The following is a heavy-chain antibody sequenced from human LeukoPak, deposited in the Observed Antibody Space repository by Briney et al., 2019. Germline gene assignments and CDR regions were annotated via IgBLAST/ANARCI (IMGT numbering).Heavy chain of an antibody. D-gene: IGHD6-19*01. CDR2: ISWNGARI. CDR3: VKDLVAASENVRGWYPMDY. Sequence: GGSLRLSCAASGFTFAEYTMHWVRQAPGKGLEWVSLISWNGARIHYGDSVKGRFTISRDNTKNSLYLQMNSLRTEDSALYYCVKDLVAASENVRGWYPMDYWGQGTLVTVSS. J-gene: IGHJ4*02. V-gene: IGHV3-43*01. CDR1: GFTFAEYT.